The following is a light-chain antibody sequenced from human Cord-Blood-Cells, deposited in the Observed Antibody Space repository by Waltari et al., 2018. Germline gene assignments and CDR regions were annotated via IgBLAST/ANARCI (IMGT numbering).Light chain of an antibody. V-gene: IGKV1-8*01. CDR3: QQYYSYPLT. J-gene: IGKJ3*01. Sequence: RMTQSPSSFSASTGDRVTITCRASQGISSYLAWYQQKPGKAPKLLSYAASTLQSGVPSRFSGSGSGTDFTLTISCLQSEDFATYYCQQYYSYPLTFGPGTKVDIK. CDR1: QGISSY. CDR2: AAS.